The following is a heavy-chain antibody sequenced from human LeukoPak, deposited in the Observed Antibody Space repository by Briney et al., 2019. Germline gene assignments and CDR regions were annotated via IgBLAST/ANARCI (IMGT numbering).Heavy chain of an antibody. Sequence: GASVKVSCKVSGYTFTSFYIHWVRQAPGQGLEWMGIINPSGGSTSYAQKFQGRVTMTRDTSTSTVYMELSSLRSEDTAVYYCARELNGAGSSGPWGQGTLVTVSS. CDR3: ARELNGAGSSGP. CDR2: INPSGGST. J-gene: IGHJ5*02. V-gene: IGHV1-46*01. D-gene: IGHD3-10*01. CDR1: GYTFTSFY.